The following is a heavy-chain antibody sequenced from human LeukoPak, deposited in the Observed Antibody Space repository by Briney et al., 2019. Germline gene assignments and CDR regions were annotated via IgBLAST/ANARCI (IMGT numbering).Heavy chain of an antibody. V-gene: IGHV3-21*01. J-gene: IGHJ5*02. CDR1: EFPFSTYT. Sequence: PGGSLRLSCAASEFPFSTYTMNWVRQAPGKGLEWVSSISNTDSYIYYADSVKGRFTISRDNAKYSLFLQMNSLRAEDTAVYYCARVYYGSGSYSVYPWGQGTLVTVSS. CDR3: ARVYYGSGSYSVYP. CDR2: ISNTDSYI. D-gene: IGHD3-10*01.